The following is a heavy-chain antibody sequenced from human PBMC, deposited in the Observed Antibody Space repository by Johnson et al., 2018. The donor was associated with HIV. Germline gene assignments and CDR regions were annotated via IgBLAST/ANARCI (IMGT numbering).Heavy chain of an antibody. D-gene: IGHD1-26*01. CDR1: GFTFSSYG. CDR2: ISYDGSNK. J-gene: IGHJ3*02. CDR3: ASAWGELDDAFDI. Sequence: QVQLVESGGGVVQPGRSLRLSCAASGFTFSSYGMHWVRQAPGKGLEWVAVISYDGSNKYYADSVKGRFTISRDNSKNTLYLQMNSLIADDTAVYYCASAWGELDDAFDIWGQGTMVTVSS. V-gene: IGHV3-30*03.